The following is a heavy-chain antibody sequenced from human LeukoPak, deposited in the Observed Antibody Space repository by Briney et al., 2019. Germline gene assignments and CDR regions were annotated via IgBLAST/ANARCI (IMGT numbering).Heavy chain of an antibody. CDR2: IYHSGST. V-gene: IGHV4-4*02. CDR3: ARDLTPDISTGGGSLNYYYYYGMDV. D-gene: IGHD7-27*01. CDR1: GGSISSSNW. Sequence: SGTLSLTCAVSGGSISSSNWWSWVRQPPGKGLEWIGEIYHSGSTNYNPSLKSRVTISVDKSKNQFSLKLSSVTAADTAVYYCARDLTPDISTGGGSLNYYYYYGMDVWGKGTTVTVSS. J-gene: IGHJ6*04.